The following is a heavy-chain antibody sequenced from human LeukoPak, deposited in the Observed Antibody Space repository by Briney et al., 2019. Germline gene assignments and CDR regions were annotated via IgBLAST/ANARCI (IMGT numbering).Heavy chain of an antibody. CDR2: IKQDGSQK. J-gene: IGHJ4*02. CDR1: GFTFSSYW. Sequence: GGSLRLSCAASGFTFSSYWMSWVRQAPGKGLEWVANIKQDGSQKYYVDSVKGRFTISRDNAKNSLYLQMNSLRAEDTAVYYCARDRGFEYSDTGSFDYWGQGTLVTVSS. CDR3: ARDRGFEYSDTGSFDY. V-gene: IGHV3-7*01. D-gene: IGHD6-6*01.